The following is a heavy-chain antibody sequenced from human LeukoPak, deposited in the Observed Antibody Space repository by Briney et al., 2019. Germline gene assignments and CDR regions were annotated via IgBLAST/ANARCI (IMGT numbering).Heavy chain of an antibody. D-gene: IGHD5-12*01. Sequence: SETLSLTCTVSGGSISTYYWNWIRQPPGKGLEWLGYIEYSGSTNYNPSLKSRLTMSVDSSKNHFSLRLRSVTAADTAVYYCARTSGYWPADFDFWGQGALVIVSS. J-gene: IGHJ4*02. V-gene: IGHV4-59*01. CDR3: ARTSGYWPADFDF. CDR1: GGSISTYY. CDR2: IEYSGST.